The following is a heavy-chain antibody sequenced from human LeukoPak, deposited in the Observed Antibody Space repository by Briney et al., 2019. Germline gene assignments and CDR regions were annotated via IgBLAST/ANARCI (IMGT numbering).Heavy chain of an antibody. V-gene: IGHV1-8*03. CDR2: MNPNSGNT. CDR1: GYTFTSYD. CDR3: ARALSLWSGYYGPYYYMDV. J-gene: IGHJ6*03. Sequence: ASVKVSCKASGYTFTSYDINWVRQATGQGLEWMGWMNPNSGNTGYAQKFQGRVTITRNTSISTAYMELSSLRSEDTAVHYCARALSLWSGYYGPYYYMDVWGKGTTVTVSS. D-gene: IGHD3-3*01.